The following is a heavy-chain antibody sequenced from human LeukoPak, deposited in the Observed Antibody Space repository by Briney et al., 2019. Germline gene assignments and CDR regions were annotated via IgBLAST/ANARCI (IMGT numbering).Heavy chain of an antibody. CDR1: GFSVRRNY. V-gene: IGHV3-53*01. Sequence: GCSLTLSCAASGFSVRRNYISWVRQAPAKGLDWVSVISRGGNTYYTDSVKGRFTISRDNSKNTLYLQMSSLRVEDTAVYYCARNDRGAFDMWGQGTMVVVSA. CDR3: ARNDRGAFDM. CDR2: ISRGGNT. D-gene: IGHD3-22*01. J-gene: IGHJ3*02.